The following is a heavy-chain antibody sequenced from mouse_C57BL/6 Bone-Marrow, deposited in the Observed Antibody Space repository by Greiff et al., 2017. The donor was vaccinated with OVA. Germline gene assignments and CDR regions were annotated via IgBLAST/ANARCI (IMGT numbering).Heavy chain of an antibody. Sequence: VQLQQSGPELVKPGASVKISCKASGYAFRSSWMNWVKQRPGKGLEWIGRIYPGDGDTNYNGKFKGKATLTADKSSSTAYMQLSSLTSEDSAVYVCAREGGGNYLDYWGQGTTLTVSS. CDR3: AREGGGNYLDY. CDR2: IYPGDGDT. CDR1: GYAFRSSW. V-gene: IGHV1-82*01. J-gene: IGHJ2*01.